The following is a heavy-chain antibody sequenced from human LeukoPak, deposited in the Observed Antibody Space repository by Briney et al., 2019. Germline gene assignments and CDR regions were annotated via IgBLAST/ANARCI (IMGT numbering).Heavy chain of an antibody. J-gene: IGHJ3*02. CDR2: FYTSGST. V-gene: IGHV4-61*02. D-gene: IGHD3-9*01. Sequence: SQTLSLTCTVSSGSISSGNYYWSWIRQPAGKGLEWIGRFYTSGSTNYNPSLKSRVTISVDTSKNQFSLKLSSVTAADTAVYYCARDWLDAFDIWGQGTMVTVSS. CDR1: SGSISSGNYY. CDR3: ARDWLDAFDI.